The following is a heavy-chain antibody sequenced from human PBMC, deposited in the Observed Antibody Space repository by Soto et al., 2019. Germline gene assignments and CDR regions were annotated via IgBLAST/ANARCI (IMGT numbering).Heavy chain of an antibody. D-gene: IGHD3-22*01. CDR1: GFTFSSYG. Sequence: LRLSCAASGFTFSSYGMHWVRQAPGKGLEWVAVISYDGSNKNYADSVKGRFTISRDNSKYTLYLQMNSLRAEDTAVYYCAKNYYDSSGYYWVDYWGHGTLVTVSS. CDR3: AKNYYDSSGYYWVDY. V-gene: IGHV3-30*18. J-gene: IGHJ4*01. CDR2: ISYDGSNK.